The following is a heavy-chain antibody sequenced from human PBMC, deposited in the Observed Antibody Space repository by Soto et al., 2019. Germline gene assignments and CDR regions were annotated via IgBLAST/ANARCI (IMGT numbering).Heavy chain of an antibody. V-gene: IGHV3-23*01. Sequence: GGSLRLPCAASGFTFNIYAMTWVRQAPGKGLEWVSTTGATGRTTYYADSVKGRFTVSRDNSKNTLDLQMSNLRAEDTAVYYYATVHNTSRSFDYWGQGTLVTVSS. J-gene: IGHJ4*02. D-gene: IGHD1-20*01. CDR1: GFTFNIYA. CDR3: ATVHNTSRSFDY. CDR2: TGATGRTT.